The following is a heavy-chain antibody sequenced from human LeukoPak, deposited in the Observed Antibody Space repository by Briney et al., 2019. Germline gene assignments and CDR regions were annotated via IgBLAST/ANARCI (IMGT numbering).Heavy chain of an antibody. D-gene: IGHD4-17*01. J-gene: IGHJ4*02. CDR2: IYYSGRT. CDR1: GGSVNSGGYY. V-gene: IGHV4-31*03. Sequence: SQTLSLTCTVSGGSVNSGGYYWTWIRQHPGKGLEWLGYIYYSGRTYYNPSLKSRITISLDTSKNQFSQNLTSVSAADTAFYSCARSSDYGDYDWGQGTLITVSS. CDR3: ARSSDYGDYD.